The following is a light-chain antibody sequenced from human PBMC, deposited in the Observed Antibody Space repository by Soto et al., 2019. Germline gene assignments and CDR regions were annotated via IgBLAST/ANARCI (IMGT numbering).Light chain of an antibody. CDR1: QSVSSD. CDR2: GAS. V-gene: IGKV3-15*01. Sequence: EIVLTQSPATLSMPPGERATLCCRASQSVSSDLAWYHQKPGQAPRLLIYGASTRATGIPARFSGSGSGTEFTLTINSLQSEDFAVYYCQQDNNWPRTFGQGTKVDI. CDR3: QQDNNWPRT. J-gene: IGKJ1*01.